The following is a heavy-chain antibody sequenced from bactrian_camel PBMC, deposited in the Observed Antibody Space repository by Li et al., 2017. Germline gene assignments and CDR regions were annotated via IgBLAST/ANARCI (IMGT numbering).Heavy chain of an antibody. V-gene: IGHV3S55*01. D-gene: IGHD3*01. J-gene: IGHJ4*01. CDR3: AAHLNPACTGLGVPQYNY. CDR1: TALSDLC. Sequence: QLVESGGGSVQAGGSLRLSCAVSSSTALSDLCLAWFRQAPGKEREGVAAIGRSRNTNYLESVKGRFTISRVTAENTLYLEMNNLNPEDTAMYYCAAHLNPACTGLGVPQYNYWGQGTQVTVS. CDR2: IGRSRNT.